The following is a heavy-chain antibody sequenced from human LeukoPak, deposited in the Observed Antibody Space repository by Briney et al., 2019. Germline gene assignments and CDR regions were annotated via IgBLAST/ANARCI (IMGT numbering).Heavy chain of an antibody. V-gene: IGHV4-59*01. CDR2: IYYSGST. Sequence: SETLSLTCTVSGGSISSYYWSWIRQPPGKGLEWIGYIYYSGSTNYNPSLKSRVTISVDTSKNQFSLKLSSVTAADTAVYYCARSRSGSYYYDGLDVWGQGTTVTVSS. D-gene: IGHD2-15*01. J-gene: IGHJ6*02. CDR1: GGSISSYY. CDR3: ARSRSGSYYYDGLDV.